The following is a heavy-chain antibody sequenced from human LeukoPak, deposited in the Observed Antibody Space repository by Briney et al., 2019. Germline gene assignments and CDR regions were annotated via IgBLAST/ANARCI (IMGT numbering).Heavy chain of an antibody. D-gene: IGHD3-10*01. Sequence: ASVKVSCKASGGTFSSYAISWVRQAPGQGLEWMGWIHSNTGNPTYAQGFTGRFVFSLDTSVSTAYLQISSLKAEDTAVYYCARVPRLWFGELKDAFDLWGQGTMVTVSS. CDR3: ARVPRLWFGELKDAFDL. CDR2: IHSNTGNP. CDR1: GGTFSSYA. J-gene: IGHJ3*01. V-gene: IGHV7-4-1*02.